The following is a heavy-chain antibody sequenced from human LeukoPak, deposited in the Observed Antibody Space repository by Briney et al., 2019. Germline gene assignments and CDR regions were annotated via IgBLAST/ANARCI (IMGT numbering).Heavy chain of an antibody. V-gene: IGHV3-30*04. CDR2: ISYDGSNK. Sequence: GGSLRLSCAASGFTFSGYAMHWVRQAPGKGLEWVAVISYDGSNKYYADSVKGRFTISRDNSKNTLYLQMNSLRAEDTAVYYCARIPYGSGRGGPFDYWGQGTLVTVSS. D-gene: IGHD3-10*01. CDR3: ARIPYGSGRGGPFDY. CDR1: GFTFSGYA. J-gene: IGHJ4*02.